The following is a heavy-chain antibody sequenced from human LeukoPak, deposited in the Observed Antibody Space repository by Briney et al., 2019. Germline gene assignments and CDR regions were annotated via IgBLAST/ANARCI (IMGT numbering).Heavy chain of an antibody. CDR1: GFTFSSYA. CDR2: ISGSGGST. CDR3: ARDSIPYLDYYDNSGYYHAVYFDY. Sequence: GGSLRLSCAASGFTFSSYAMSWVRQAPGKGLEWVSAISGSGGSTYYADSVKGRFTISRDNSKNTLYLQMNSLRAEDTAVYYCARDSIPYLDYYDNSGYYHAVYFDYWGQGTLVTVSS. D-gene: IGHD3-22*01. J-gene: IGHJ4*02. V-gene: IGHV3-23*01.